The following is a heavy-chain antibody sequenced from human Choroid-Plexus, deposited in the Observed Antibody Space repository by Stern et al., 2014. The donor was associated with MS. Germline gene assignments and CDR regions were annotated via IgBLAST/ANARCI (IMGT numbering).Heavy chain of an antibody. D-gene: IGHD3-3*01. CDR2: ITPNTGGT. CDR1: GYIFTGYY. V-gene: IGHV1-2*02. J-gene: IGHJ6*02. CDR3: ARDQRGITIFGVVTDYYYLGMDV. Sequence: QVQLVQSGAEVKKPGASVKVSCKTSGYIFTGYYIHWVRQAPGQGLEWMAWITPNTGGTKSAQKFQGRVTMSRDTSISTAYVELSSLTSDDTAVYYCARDQRGITIFGVVTDYYYLGMDVWGQGTTVTVSS.